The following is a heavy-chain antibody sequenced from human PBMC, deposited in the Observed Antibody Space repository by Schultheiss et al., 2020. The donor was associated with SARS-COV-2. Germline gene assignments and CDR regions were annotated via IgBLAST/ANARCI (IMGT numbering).Heavy chain of an antibody. V-gene: IGHV4-34*01. Sequence: SETLSLTCAVYGGSFSGYYWSWIRQPPGKGLEWIGEINHSGSTNYNPSLKSRVTISVDTSKNQFSLKLSSVTAADTAVYYCARELIVGTFDIWGQGSRVTVSS. D-gene: IGHD3-22*01. CDR2: INHSGST. CDR1: GGSFSGYY. J-gene: IGHJ3*02. CDR3: ARELIVGTFDI.